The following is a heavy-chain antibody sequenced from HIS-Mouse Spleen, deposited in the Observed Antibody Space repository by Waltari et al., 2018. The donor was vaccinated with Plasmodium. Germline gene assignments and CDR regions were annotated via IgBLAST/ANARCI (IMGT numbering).Heavy chain of an antibody. J-gene: IGHJ6*02. Sequence: QLQLQESGPGLVKPSETLSLTCTVSGGSISSSSYYWGWIRQPPGKGLEWIGSIYYSGSTYYNPSLKSRVTISVDTSKNQFSLKLSSVTAADTAVYYCARDVSGYSSSWYYYYYGMDVWGQGTTVTVSS. CDR2: IYYSGST. CDR1: GGSISSSSYY. V-gene: IGHV4-39*07. CDR3: ARDVSGYSSSWYYYYYGMDV. D-gene: IGHD6-13*01.